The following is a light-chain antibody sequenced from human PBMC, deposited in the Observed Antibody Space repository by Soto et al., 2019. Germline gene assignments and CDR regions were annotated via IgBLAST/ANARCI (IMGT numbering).Light chain of an antibody. CDR1: QSVSSNY. CDR3: QLYGSSPRFT. Sequence: EILLTQSPGTLSLSPGERATLACRASQSVSSNYVAWYQQKPGQAPRLLIHGASTSAASIPDRFNGTGSGADFTLSISRLEPEDFAVYYCQLYGSSPRFTFGPGTRVDIK. V-gene: IGKV3-20*01. J-gene: IGKJ3*01. CDR2: GAS.